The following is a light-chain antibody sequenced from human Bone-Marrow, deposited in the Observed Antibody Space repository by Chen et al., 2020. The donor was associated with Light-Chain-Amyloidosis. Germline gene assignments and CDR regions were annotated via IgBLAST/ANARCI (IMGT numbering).Light chain of an antibody. J-gene: IGLJ3*02. V-gene: IGLV6-57*01. CDR2: EDD. CDR1: SGSIATNY. CDR3: QSYQGSSQGV. Sequence: NFMLTQPHSVSESPGKTVIISCTRISGSIATNYVQWYQQRPGSSPTTVIYEDDQRPSGVPDRFSGSIDRSSNSASLTISGLKTEDEADYYCQSYQGSSQGVFGGGTKLTGL.